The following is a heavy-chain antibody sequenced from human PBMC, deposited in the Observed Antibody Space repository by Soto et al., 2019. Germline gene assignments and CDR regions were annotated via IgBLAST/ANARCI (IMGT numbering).Heavy chain of an antibody. CDR1: GFIFSAYT. Sequence: XGSLGLSCAASGFIFSAYTMNWVRQAPGKGLEWLSSISDDSSYIDYADSLRGRFTVSRDNARNSLYLQIDSLGVEDTAVYYCATPYYFNHWGPGTLVTVSS. D-gene: IGHD3-16*01. V-gene: IGHV3-21*06. J-gene: IGHJ1*01. CDR2: ISDDSSYI. CDR3: ATPYYFNH.